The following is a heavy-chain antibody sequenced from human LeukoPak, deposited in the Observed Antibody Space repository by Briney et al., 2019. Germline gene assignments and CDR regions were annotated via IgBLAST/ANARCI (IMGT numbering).Heavy chain of an antibody. CDR1: GGTFSSYA. Sequence: ASVKVSCKASGGTFSSYAINWVRQAPGQGLEWMGGIIPIFGTANYAQKFQGRVTITTDESTSTAYMELSSLRSEDTAVYYCASGGNYVAYYYYYYMDVWGKGTTVTVSS. CDR3: ASGGNYVAYYYYYYMDV. D-gene: IGHD4-23*01. CDR2: IIPIFGTA. V-gene: IGHV1-69*05. J-gene: IGHJ6*03.